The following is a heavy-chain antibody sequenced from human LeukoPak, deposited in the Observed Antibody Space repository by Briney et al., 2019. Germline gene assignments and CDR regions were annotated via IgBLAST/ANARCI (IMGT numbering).Heavy chain of an antibody. Sequence: PSETLSLTCTVSGGSISISNYYWGWIRQPPGKGLEWIESIYYTGSSYYTPSLKGRVTMFVDTPKNQFSLKLSSVTAADTAVYYCARQGYYYDSSGHPPDYWGQGTLVTVSS. D-gene: IGHD3-22*01. CDR3: ARQGYYYDSSGHPPDY. V-gene: IGHV4-39*01. CDR2: IYYTGSS. J-gene: IGHJ4*02. CDR1: GGSISISNYY.